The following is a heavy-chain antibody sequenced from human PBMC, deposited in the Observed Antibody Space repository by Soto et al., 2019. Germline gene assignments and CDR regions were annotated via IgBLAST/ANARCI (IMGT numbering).Heavy chain of an antibody. Sequence: EVQLVESGGGLVQPGGSLRLSCAASGFTVSSKYMSWVRQAPGKGLEWVSIIYSDGIAYYADSVKGRFIISRDNSKNTLYLQMNSLRAEDTAVYYCARLREWELPTYFDFWGQGTLVTVTS. CDR1: GFTVSSKY. J-gene: IGHJ4*02. D-gene: IGHD1-26*01. CDR3: ARLREWELPTYFDF. CDR2: IYSDGIA. V-gene: IGHV3-66*04.